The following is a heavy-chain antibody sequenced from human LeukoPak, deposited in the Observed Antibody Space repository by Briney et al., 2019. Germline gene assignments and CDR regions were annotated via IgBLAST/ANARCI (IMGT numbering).Heavy chain of an antibody. D-gene: IGHD6-19*01. V-gene: IGHV3-7*01. CDR1: EFNFRDYW. Sequence: GGSLRLSCAASEFNFRDYWMSWVRQAPGKGLEWVANINQDGSERYYVDSVRGRFTISRDNAKNSLFLQMNSLRAEDAAVFYCATGRSSSGRQFWGQGTVVTVSS. J-gene: IGHJ4*02. CDR3: ATGRSSSGRQF. CDR2: INQDGSER.